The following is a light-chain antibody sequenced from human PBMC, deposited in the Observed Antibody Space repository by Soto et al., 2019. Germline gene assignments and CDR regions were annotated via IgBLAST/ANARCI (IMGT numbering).Light chain of an antibody. CDR2: EAS. V-gene: IGKV1-5*03. CDR3: QQYNGYWT. CDR1: QSISDS. Sequence: DIQMTQSPSTLSASVGDRVTITCRASQSISDSLAWYQQKPGKAPKLLIYEASNLKSGVTSRFSGSGSGTDYTLTISSLQPDDFASYYCQQYNGYWTVGQGTKVEIK. J-gene: IGKJ1*01.